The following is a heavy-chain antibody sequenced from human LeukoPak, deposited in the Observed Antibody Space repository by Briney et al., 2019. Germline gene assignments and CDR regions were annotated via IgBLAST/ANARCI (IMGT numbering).Heavy chain of an antibody. CDR1: GYTFTSYD. J-gene: IGHJ3*02. V-gene: IGHV1-8*01. D-gene: IGHD5-24*01. CDR2: MNPNSGNT. CDR3: ARSEGDGYPVAFDI. Sequence: GASVTVSCKASGYTFTSYDINWVRQATGQGLEWLGWMNPNSGNTGYAQKFQGRVTMTRNTSISTAYMELSSLRSEDTAVYYCARSEGDGYPVAFDIWGQGTMVTVSS.